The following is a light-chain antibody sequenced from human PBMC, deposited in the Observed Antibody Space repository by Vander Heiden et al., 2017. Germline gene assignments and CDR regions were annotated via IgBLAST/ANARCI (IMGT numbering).Light chain of an antibody. J-gene: IGLJ3*02. CDR1: SGHSSYA. CDR2: LNSDGSH. V-gene: IGLV4-69*01. CDR3: QTWGTGIRV. Sequence: QLVLTQSPSASASLGASVTLTCTLSSGHSSYAIAWHQQQPEKGPRYLMKLNSDGSHSKGDGIPDRFSDSSSGAERYLTISSLQAEDEADYYCQTWGTGIRVFGGGTKLTVL.